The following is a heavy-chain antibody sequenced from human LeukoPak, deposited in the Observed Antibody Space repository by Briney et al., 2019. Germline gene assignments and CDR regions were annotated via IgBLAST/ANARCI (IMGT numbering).Heavy chain of an antibody. CDR1: GFTFSSYW. J-gene: IGHJ4*02. Sequence: GGSLRLSCAASGFTFSSYWMHWVRQVPGKGLMWVSDIKGDGSRTGYADSVKGRFTISRDNAKNSLYLQMNSLRAEDMAVYYCARDPLDYYDSSGYPKDYWGQGTLVTVSS. D-gene: IGHD3-22*01. CDR2: IKGDGSRT. CDR3: ARDPLDYYDSSGYPKDY. V-gene: IGHV3-74*01.